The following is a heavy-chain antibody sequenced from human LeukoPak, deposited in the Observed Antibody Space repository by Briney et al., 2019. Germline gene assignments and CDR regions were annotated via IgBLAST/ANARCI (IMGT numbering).Heavy chain of an antibody. CDR1: GFTFSTYT. D-gene: IGHD1-26*01. J-gene: IGHJ4*02. CDR3: ARALGATSYGVGY. CDR2: ISYRSSDI. Sequence: PGGSLRLSCAASGFTFSTYTMNWVRQAPGKGLEWVSSISYRSSDIYYAGSVKGRFTISRDNANNSLYLQMNSLRAEDTAVYYCARALGATSYGVGYWGQGTLVTVSS. V-gene: IGHV3-21*01.